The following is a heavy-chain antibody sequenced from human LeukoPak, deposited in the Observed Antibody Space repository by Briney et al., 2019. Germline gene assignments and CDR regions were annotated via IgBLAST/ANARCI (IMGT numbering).Heavy chain of an antibody. CDR1: GFTFGSYS. CDR3: AKDFWSGYWYNWFDP. V-gene: IGHV3-30-3*01. J-gene: IGHJ5*02. CDR2: ISFDGSNK. Sequence: GGSLRLSCAASGFTFGSYSLHWVRQAPGKGLEWVAVISFDGSNKYYADSVKGRFTISRDNSKNTLYLQMNSLRAEDTAVYYCAKDFWSGYWYNWFDPWGRGTLVTVSS. D-gene: IGHD3-3*01.